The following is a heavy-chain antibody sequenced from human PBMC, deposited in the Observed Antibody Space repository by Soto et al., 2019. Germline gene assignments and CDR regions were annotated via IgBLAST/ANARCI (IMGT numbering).Heavy chain of an antibody. CDR2: SYPGDSDT. V-gene: IGHV5-51*01. D-gene: IGHD2-2*02. Sequence: GESLKISCKGSGYSFTSYWIGWVRQMPGKGLEWMGISYPGDSDTRYSPSFQGQVTISADKSISTADLQWSSLKASDTAMYYCARRSLTFCSSTSCYKDYYYYGMDVWGQGATVTVSS. J-gene: IGHJ6*02. CDR3: ARRSLTFCSSTSCYKDYYYYGMDV. CDR1: GYSFTSYW.